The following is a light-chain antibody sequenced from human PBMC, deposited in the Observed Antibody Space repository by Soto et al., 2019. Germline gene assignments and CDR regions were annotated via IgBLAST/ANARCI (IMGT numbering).Light chain of an antibody. CDR2: GAS. V-gene: IGKV3-15*01. Sequence: EIVLTQSPGTLSLSPGERATLSCRASQSVSSSYLAWYQQKPGQAPRLLIYGASTRATGIPARFSGSGSGTDFTLTISSLQSEDFAVYYCQQYNNWPTFGQGTKV. CDR3: QQYNNWPT. CDR1: QSVSSSY. J-gene: IGKJ1*01.